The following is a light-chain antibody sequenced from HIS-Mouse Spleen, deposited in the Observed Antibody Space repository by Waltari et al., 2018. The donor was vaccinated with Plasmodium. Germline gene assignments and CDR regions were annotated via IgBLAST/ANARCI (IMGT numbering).Light chain of an antibody. J-gene: IGLJ3*02. CDR3: YSTDSSGNHRV. CDR1: ALPKKY. V-gene: IGLV3-10*01. Sequence: SYELTQPPSVSVSPAQTARINCSGDALPKKYAYWYQQKSGQAPVLVIYEDSKRPSGIPERFSGSSSGTMATLTISGAQVEDEADYYCYSTDSSGNHRVFGGGTKLTVL. CDR2: EDS.